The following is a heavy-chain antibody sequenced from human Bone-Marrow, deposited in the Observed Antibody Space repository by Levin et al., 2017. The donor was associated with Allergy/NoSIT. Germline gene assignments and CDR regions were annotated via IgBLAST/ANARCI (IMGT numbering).Heavy chain of an antibody. CDR3: ARGGPILEGWFDP. V-gene: IGHV4-30-4*01. D-gene: IGHD2-2*02. J-gene: IGHJ5*02. Sequence: PSQTLSLTCSVSGDSISRNEYYWTWIRQTPGKGLEWIGHILHSGSTYYTPSLKTRVRISIDTSENQFSLELNSVTAADTAVYYCARGGPILEGWFDPWGHGTLVTVSS. CDR1: GDSISRNEYY. CDR2: ILHSGST.